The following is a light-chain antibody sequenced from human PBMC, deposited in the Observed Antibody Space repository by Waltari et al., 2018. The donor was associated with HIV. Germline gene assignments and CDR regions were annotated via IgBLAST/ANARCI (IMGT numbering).Light chain of an antibody. Sequence: SYEVTQPPSVAVSPGQTASIPCSGYELGDKYTCWYQQKPGQSPLLVIYQANKRPSGIPERFSGSSSGHTATLTISGTLPMDEADYYWQAWGSSTSGVFGTGTKLTVL. V-gene: IGLV3-1*01. CDR1: ELGDKY. CDR2: QAN. CDR3: QAWGSSTSGV. J-gene: IGLJ3*02.